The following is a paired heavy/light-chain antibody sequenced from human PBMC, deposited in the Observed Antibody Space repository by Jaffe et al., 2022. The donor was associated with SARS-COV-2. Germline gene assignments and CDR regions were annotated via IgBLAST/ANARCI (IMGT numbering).Light chain of an antibody. V-gene: IGKV2-28*01. CDR3: MQTLQTPFT. Sequence: DIVMTQSPLSLPVTPGEPASISCRSSQSLLHSNGYTYLDWYLQKPGQSPQLLIYLGSNRASGVPDRFTGSGSGTDFTLKISRVEAEDVGVYYCMQTLQTPFTFGPGTKVNIK. CDR2: LGS. CDR1: QSLLHSNGYTY. J-gene: IGKJ3*01.
Heavy chain of an antibody. Sequence: EVQLLESGGGLVQPGGSLRLSCAASGFPFSSYAMNWVRQAPGKGLEWVSSISGSGGTTYHTDSLKGRFTISRDNSKSTLYLQMNSLRAEDTAVYYCAKDLTASPARAFDIWGQGTEVTVSS. D-gene: IGHD2-21*02. CDR2: ISGSGGTT. CDR1: GFPFSSYA. CDR3: AKDLTASPARAFDI. V-gene: IGHV3-23*01. J-gene: IGHJ3*02.